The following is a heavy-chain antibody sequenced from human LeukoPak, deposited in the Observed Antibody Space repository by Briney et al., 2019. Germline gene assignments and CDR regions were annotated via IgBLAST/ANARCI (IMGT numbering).Heavy chain of an antibody. V-gene: IGHV3-30-3*01. CDR1: GFTFSSYA. J-gene: IGHJ3*02. CDR2: ISYDGSNK. CDR3: ARLFDGYAFDI. D-gene: IGHD3-9*01. Sequence: GGSLRLSCAASGFTFSSYAMHWVRQAPGKGLERVAVISYDGSNKYYTDSVKGRFTISRDNSKNTLYLQMNSLRAEDTAVYYCARLFDGYAFDIWGQGTMVTVSS.